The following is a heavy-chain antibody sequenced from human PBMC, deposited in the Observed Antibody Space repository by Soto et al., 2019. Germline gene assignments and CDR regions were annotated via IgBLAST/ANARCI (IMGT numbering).Heavy chain of an antibody. CDR2: INPNSGGT. CDR1: GYTFTGYY. V-gene: IGHV1-2*02. Sequence: ASVKVSCKASGYTFTGYYMHWVRKAPGQGLEWMGWINPNSGGTNYAQKFQGRVTMTRDTSISTAYMELSRLRSDDTAVYYCARKGGYSYGYHYYYGMDVWGQGTTVTVSS. D-gene: IGHD5-18*01. J-gene: IGHJ6*02. CDR3: ARKGGYSYGYHYYYGMDV.